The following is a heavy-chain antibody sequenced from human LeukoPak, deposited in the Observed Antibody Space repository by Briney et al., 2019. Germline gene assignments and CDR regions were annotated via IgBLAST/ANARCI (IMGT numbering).Heavy chain of an antibody. J-gene: IGHJ4*02. V-gene: IGHV3-21*01. D-gene: IGHD3-22*01. CDR3: ARVQGYYYDSSGYYRALPDY. CDR2: ISSSSSYI. Sequence: GGSLRLSCAASGFTFSSYSMNWVRQAPGKGLEWVSSISSSSSYIYYADSVKGRFTISRDNAKDSLYLQMNSLRAEDTAVYYCARVQGYYYDSSGYYRALPDYWGQGTLVTVSS. CDR1: GFTFSSYS.